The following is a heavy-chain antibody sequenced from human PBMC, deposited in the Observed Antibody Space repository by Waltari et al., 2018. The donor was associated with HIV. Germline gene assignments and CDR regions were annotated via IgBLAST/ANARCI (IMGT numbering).Heavy chain of an antibody. J-gene: IGHJ5*02. CDR3: ARGLFGVGSNWFDP. D-gene: IGHD3-3*01. CDR2: IYYTGRT. Sequence: QVQLQESGPGLVKPSETLSLTCSVSGGSFISYHWTWIRQPPGKGLEWIGYIYYTGRTNCNPSLKSRVTISVDTSKNQFSLRLRSVTAADTAVYYCARGLFGVGSNWFDPWGQGILVTVSP. V-gene: IGHV4-59*01. CDR1: GGSFISYH.